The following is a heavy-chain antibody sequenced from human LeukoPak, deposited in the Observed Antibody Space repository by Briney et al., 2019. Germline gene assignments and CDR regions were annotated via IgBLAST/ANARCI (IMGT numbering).Heavy chain of an antibody. J-gene: IGHJ4*02. Sequence: ASVKVSCKASGGTFSSYAISWVRQAPGQRLEWMGRTIPIFGTANYAQKFQGRVTITTDESTSTAYMELSSLRSEDTAVYYCARDLYYDSSGFAYDYWGQGTLVTVSS. V-gene: IGHV1-69*05. CDR2: TIPIFGTA. CDR3: ARDLYYDSSGFAYDY. CDR1: GGTFSSYA. D-gene: IGHD3-22*01.